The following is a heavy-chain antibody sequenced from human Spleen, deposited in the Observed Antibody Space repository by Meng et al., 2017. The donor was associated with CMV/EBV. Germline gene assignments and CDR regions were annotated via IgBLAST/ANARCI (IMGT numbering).Heavy chain of an antibody. CDR2: ISNSGSVR. CDR3: ARDPGLELRDAFDL. CDR1: GFTFSPYS. J-gene: IGHJ3*01. Sequence: GGSLRLSCAASGFTFSPYSMNWTRQAPGKGLEWVSHISNSGSVRYTADSVKGRFTVSRDNTKNSLYLHMNTLRAEDTAVYYCARDPGLELRDAFDLWGQGTLVTVSS. V-gene: IGHV3-48*04. D-gene: IGHD1-7*01.